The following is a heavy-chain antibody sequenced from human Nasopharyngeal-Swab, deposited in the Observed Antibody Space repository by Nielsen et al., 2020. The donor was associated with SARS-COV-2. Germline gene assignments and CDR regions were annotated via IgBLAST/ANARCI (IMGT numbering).Heavy chain of an antibody. CDR2: ISYDGSNK. CDR3: ARVLGDYGDS. V-gene: IGHV3-30-3*01. CDR1: GFTFSSYA. D-gene: IGHD1-26*01. J-gene: IGHJ4*02. Sequence: GESLKISCAASGFTFSSYAMHWVRQAPGKGLEWVAVISYDGSNKYYADSVKGRFTISRDNSKNTLYLQMNSPRAEDTAVYYCARVLGDYGDSWGQGTLVTVSS.